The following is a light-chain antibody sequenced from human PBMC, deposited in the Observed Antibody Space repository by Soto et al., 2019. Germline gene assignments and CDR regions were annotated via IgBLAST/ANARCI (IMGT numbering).Light chain of an antibody. J-gene: IGKJ1*01. CDR3: QKYNSAPRT. CDR2: AAS. Sequence: DIQMTQSPSSLSASVGDRVTITCRASQGINNYLAWYQQKPGKVPKLLIYAASTLQSGVPSRFSGRGSGTDFTLTISRLQPEDVATYYCQKYNSAPRTFGPGTKVEIK. V-gene: IGKV1-27*01. CDR1: QGINNY.